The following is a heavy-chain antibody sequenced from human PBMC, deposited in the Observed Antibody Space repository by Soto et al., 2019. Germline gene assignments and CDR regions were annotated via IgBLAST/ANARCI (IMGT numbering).Heavy chain of an antibody. CDR3: ARKDEGPGDY. V-gene: IGHV1-69*02. CDR2: IIPILGSI. CDR1: GGTFSRYT. J-gene: IGHJ4*02. Sequence: QVQLVQSGAEVKKPGSSVKVSCKAFGGTFSRYTISWVRQAPGQGLEWMGRIIPILGSINYAQKCQGRVTITAGTSTSTAYMELRSRRSDDTAMYYCARKDEGPGDYWGQGTLVTVSS.